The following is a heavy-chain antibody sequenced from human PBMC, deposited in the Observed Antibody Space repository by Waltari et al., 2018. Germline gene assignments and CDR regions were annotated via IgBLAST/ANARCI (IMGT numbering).Heavy chain of an antibody. CDR2: SSRSGSSI. CDR3: ASLGYGDYVAAFDI. CDR1: GFTFSSYE. V-gene: IGHV3-48*03. J-gene: IGHJ3*02. Sequence: EVQLVESGGGLVQPGGSLRLSCAASGFTFSSYEMNWVRQAPGKGWEWVSYSSRSGSSIYYADSGKGRFTISRDNAKNSLYLQMNSLRAEDTAVYYCASLGYGDYVAAFDIWGQGTMVTVSS. D-gene: IGHD4-17*01.